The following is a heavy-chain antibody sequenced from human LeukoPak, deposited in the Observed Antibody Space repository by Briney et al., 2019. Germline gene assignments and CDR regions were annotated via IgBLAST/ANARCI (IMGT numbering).Heavy chain of an antibody. J-gene: IGHJ4*02. D-gene: IGHD3-22*01. CDR2: XYSAGST. CDR3: AKDLSYYYDNSGYLGVFDY. CDR1: X. Sequence: XMSXVXQAXXXXLXWVSXXYSAGSTHYADSVKGRFTISRDNSKNTLYLQMNSLRDEDTAIYYCAKDLSYYYDNSGYLGVFDYWGQGTLVTVSP. V-gene: IGHV3-53*01.